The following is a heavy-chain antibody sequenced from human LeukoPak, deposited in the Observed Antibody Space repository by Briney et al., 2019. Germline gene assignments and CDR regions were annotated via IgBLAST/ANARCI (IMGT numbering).Heavy chain of an antibody. Sequence: QPGGSLRLSCAASGFTFSSYGMHWVRQAPGKGLVWLSRINNDGSSTIYADSVKGRFTFSRDNAENTLFLEMSSLRVEDTAVYYCVRERNNFWSGHHSIFDSWGQGTLVTVSS. CDR3: VRERNNFWSGHHSIFDS. CDR2: INNDGSST. D-gene: IGHD3-3*01. CDR1: GFTFSSYG. V-gene: IGHV3-74*01. J-gene: IGHJ4*02.